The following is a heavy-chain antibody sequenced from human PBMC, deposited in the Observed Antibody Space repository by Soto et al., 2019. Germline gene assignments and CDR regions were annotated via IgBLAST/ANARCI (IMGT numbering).Heavy chain of an antibody. CDR2: IDHSGST. V-gene: IGHV4-34*01. D-gene: IGHD3-16*01. Sequence: QVQLQQWGTGLLKPSETLSLTCAVYGGSFRSYYWTWIRQPPGKGLEWIGEIDHSGSTYYNPSLKSRVTISVDTSKNQFSLKLASVTAADTAVYYCARVEYTYNYRGLDYWGQGTLVTVSS. CDR1: GGSFRSYY. CDR3: ARVEYTYNYRGLDY. J-gene: IGHJ4*02.